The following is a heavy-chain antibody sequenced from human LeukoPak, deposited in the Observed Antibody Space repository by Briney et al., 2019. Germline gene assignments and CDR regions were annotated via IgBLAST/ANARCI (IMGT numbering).Heavy chain of an antibody. CDR2: IYYSGST. D-gene: IGHD1-26*01. V-gene: IGHV4-39*01. J-gene: IGHJ5*02. CDR3: ARHEYSGSYYGLSWFDP. Sequence: SETPSLTCTVSGGSISSSSYYWGWIRQPPGKGLEWIASIYYSGSTYYNPSLKSRVTISVDTSKNQLSLKLSSLTAADTAVYYCARHEYSGSYYGLSWFDPWGQGTLVTVSS. CDR1: GGSISSSSYY.